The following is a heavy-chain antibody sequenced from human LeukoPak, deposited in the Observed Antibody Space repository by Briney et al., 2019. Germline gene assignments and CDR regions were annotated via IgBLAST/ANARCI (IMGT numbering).Heavy chain of an antibody. CDR3: ARVSRGDSYYYYMDV. CDR1: GFTFSSYS. D-gene: IGHD3-10*01. V-gene: IGHV3-21*01. CDR2: ISSSSSYI. Sequence: GGSLRLSCAASGFTFSSYSMNWVRQAPGKGLEWVSSISSSSSYIYYADSVKGRFTISRDNAKNSLYLQMNSLRAEDTALYYCARVSRGDSYYYYMDVWGKGTTVTVSS. J-gene: IGHJ6*03.